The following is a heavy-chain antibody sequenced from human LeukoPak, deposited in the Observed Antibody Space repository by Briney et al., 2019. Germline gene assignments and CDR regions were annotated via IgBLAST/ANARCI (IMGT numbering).Heavy chain of an antibody. Sequence: GGSLRLSCAASGFTFSSYWMSWVRQAPGKGLEWVANIKQDGSEKYYVDSVKGRFTISRDNAKNSLYLQMNSLRVEDTAVYYCARSRDSSGYYLGYWGQGTLVTVSS. CDR1: GFTFSSYW. D-gene: IGHD3-22*01. CDR3: ARSRDSSGYYLGY. J-gene: IGHJ4*02. V-gene: IGHV3-7*01. CDR2: IKQDGSEK.